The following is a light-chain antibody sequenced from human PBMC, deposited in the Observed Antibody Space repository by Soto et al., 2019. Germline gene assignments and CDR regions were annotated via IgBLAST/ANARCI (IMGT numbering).Light chain of an antibody. CDR2: DVS. CDR1: SSDVGAYNY. Sequence: QSALTQPRSVSGSPGQSVTISCTGTSSDVGAYNYVSWYQHFPGKAPKVMIFDVSRRPSGVPDRFSGSKSGNTASLTISGLQAEDEADYYCCSSAGRYIWVFGGGTKLTVL. J-gene: IGLJ3*02. CDR3: CSSAGRYIWV. V-gene: IGLV2-11*01.